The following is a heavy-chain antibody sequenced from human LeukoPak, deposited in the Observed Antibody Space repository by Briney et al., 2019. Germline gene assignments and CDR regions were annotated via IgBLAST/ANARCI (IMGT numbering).Heavy chain of an antibody. Sequence: GGSLRLSCAASGFTFSSYAMHWVRQAPGKGLEWVAVISYDGSNKYYADSVKGRFTISRDNSKNTLYLQMNSLRAEDTAVYYCARGSPGYYGSGSYYYYYYGMDVWGKGTTVTVSS. CDR3: ARGSPGYYGSGSYYYYYYGMDV. J-gene: IGHJ6*04. V-gene: IGHV3-30*04. CDR2: ISYDGSNK. CDR1: GFTFSSYA. D-gene: IGHD3-10*01.